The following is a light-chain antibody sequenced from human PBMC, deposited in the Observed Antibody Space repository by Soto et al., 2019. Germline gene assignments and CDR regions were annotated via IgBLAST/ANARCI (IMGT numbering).Light chain of an antibody. J-gene: IGKJ1*01. Sequence: EIVLTQSPGSLSLSPGERAALSCRASQSVRNDYLTWYQQKPGKAPRLLIYGASTRATGIPDRFSGYGSGTDFTLTISTMEPADFAVYYCLQYGSSPRTFGQGTEVVIK. CDR3: LQYGSSPRT. V-gene: IGKV3-20*01. CDR2: GAS. CDR1: QSVRNDY.